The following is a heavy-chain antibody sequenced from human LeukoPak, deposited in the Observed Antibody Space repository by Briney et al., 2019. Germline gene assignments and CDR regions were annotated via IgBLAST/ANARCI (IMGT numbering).Heavy chain of an antibody. CDR3: AREATWGNWYFDL. V-gene: IGHV3-30*02. CDR1: GFIFRNHG. Sequence: PGGSLRLSCAASGFIFRNHGMHWVRQAPGKGLEWVAFVHFDSSHQYYVDSVKGRFTLSRDNSINTLYLEMNSLRDEDTAVYYCAREATWGNWYFDLWGRGALVTVSS. D-gene: IGHD3-16*01. J-gene: IGHJ2*01. CDR2: VHFDSSHQ.